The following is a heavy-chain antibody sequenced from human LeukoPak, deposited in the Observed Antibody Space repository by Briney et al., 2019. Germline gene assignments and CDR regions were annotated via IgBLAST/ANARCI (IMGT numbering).Heavy chain of an antibody. CDR1: GGSISSYY. CDR2: IYYSGST. J-gene: IGHJ6*03. CDR3: ARDSGGYLRYYYYYMDV. Sequence: PSETLSLTCTVSGGSISSYYWSWIRPPRGKGLEWIGYIYYSGSTNYNPSLKSRVTLSVDTSKNQFSLKLSSVTAADTAVYYCARDSGGYLRYYYYYMDVWGKGTTVTVSS. V-gene: IGHV4-59*01. D-gene: IGHD1-26*01.